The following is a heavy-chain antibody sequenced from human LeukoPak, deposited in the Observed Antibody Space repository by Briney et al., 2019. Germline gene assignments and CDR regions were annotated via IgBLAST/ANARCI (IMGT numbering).Heavy chain of an antibody. J-gene: IGHJ4*02. CDR1: GFTFGNYA. Sequence: PGGSLRLSCTASGFTFGNYAMTWVRQAPGKGLEWVGFLRSKAYGGTTDYAASVRCRFTIYRDDSQCIAYLEMNNLKTEDTAVYYCSRSLCSSDSFSPWFYFDYWGQGTLVTVPS. D-gene: IGHD2-15*01. V-gene: IGHV3-49*04. CDR3: SRSLCSSDSFSPWFYFDY. CDR2: LRSKAYGGTT.